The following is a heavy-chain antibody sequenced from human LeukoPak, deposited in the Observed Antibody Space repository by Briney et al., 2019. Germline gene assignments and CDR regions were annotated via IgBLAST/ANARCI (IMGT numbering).Heavy chain of an antibody. CDR3: ARETGYSYGDSFDY. CDR1: GFTFSSYW. D-gene: IGHD5-18*01. CDR2: IKQDGSEK. V-gene: IGHV3-7*01. J-gene: IGHJ4*02. Sequence: PGGSLRLSCAASGFTFSSYWMSWVRQAPGKGLEWVANIKQDGSEKYYVDSVKGRFTISRDNAKNSLYLQMNSLRAEDTAVYYCARETGYSYGDSFDYWGQGTLVTVSS.